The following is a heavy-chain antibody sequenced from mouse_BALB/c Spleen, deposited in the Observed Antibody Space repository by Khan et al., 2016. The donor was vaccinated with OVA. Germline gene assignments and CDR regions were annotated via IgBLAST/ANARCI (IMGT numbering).Heavy chain of an antibody. CDR1: GYTFTSYW. Sequence: QVQLQQSGTELARPGASVKLSCKASGYTFTSYWMRWVKQRPGQGLEWIGAIYPGDGNTRYTQKFKGKATLTADKSSSTAYMQLSSLASEDSAVYFCVRGGITTGYFDYWGQGTTLTVSS. CDR3: VRGGITTGYFDY. V-gene: IGHV1-87*01. D-gene: IGHD1-1*01. J-gene: IGHJ2*01. CDR2: IYPGDGNT.